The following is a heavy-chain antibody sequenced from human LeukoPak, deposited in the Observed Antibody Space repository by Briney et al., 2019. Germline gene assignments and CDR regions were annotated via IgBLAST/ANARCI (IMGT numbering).Heavy chain of an antibody. CDR1: GYTFTSYG. Sequence: GASVKVSCKASGYTFTSYGISWVRQAPGQGLEWMGWISAYNGNTNYAQKLQGRVTMTTDTSTSTAYMELRSLRSDDTAVYYCARETPGYYEILTGHNPHNWFDPWGQGTLVTVSS. CDR2: ISAYNGNT. D-gene: IGHD3-9*01. V-gene: IGHV1-18*01. J-gene: IGHJ5*02. CDR3: ARETPGYYEILTGHNPHNWFDP.